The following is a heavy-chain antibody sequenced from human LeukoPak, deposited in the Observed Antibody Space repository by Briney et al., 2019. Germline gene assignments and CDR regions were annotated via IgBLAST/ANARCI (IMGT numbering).Heavy chain of an antibody. D-gene: IGHD6-13*01. CDR3: ARGPFRDSSSWYYFDY. V-gene: IGHV4-59*01. CDR1: GDSITSYF. Sequence: SETLSLTCTVSGDSITSYFWSWIRQPPGKGLEWIGYVFYIGSTNYNPSLKSRVTLSVDTSKNQFSLNLRSVTAADTAVYYCARGPFRDSSSWYYFDYWGQGTLVTVSS. J-gene: IGHJ4*02. CDR2: VFYIGST.